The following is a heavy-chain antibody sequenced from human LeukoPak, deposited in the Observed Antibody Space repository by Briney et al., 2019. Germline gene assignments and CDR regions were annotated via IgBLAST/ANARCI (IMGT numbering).Heavy chain of an antibody. V-gene: IGHV3-30*18. Sequence: PGRSLRLSCAASGFTFSSYGMHWVRQAPGKGLEWVAVISYDGSNKCYADSVKGRFTISRDNSKNTLYLQMNSLRAEDTAVYYCAKGATLFDYWGQGTLVTVSS. CDR1: GFTFSSYG. J-gene: IGHJ4*02. CDR2: ISYDGSNK. CDR3: AKGATLFDY.